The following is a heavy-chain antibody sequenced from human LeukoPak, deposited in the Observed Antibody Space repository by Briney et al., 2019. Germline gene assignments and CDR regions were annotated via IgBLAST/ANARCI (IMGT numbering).Heavy chain of an antibody. CDR2: ICYDGSNK. CDR1: GFTFSSYG. Sequence: GGSLRLSCAASGFTFSSYGMHWVRQAPGKGLEWVAVICYDGSNKYYADSVKGRFTISRDNSKNTLYLQMNSLRAKDTAVYYCARARPDYDFLSGSPYGAGFDYWGQGTLVTVFS. V-gene: IGHV3-33*01. J-gene: IGHJ4*02. CDR3: ARARPDYDFLSGSPYGAGFDY. D-gene: IGHD3-3*01.